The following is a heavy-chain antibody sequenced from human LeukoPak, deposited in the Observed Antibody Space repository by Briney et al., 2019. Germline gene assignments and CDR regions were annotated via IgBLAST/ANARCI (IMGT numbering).Heavy chain of an antibody. CDR2: ITGNNGNT. V-gene: IGHV1-18*01. CDR1: GYTFSGYG. D-gene: IGHD1-26*01. CDR3: ARDQRNSGSYRFEY. Sequence: ASVKVSCKTSGYTFSGYGISWVRQAPGQGLEWMGWITGNNGNTNYAPSLQGRVTMTTDTSTNTVYMELASLKSDDTAVYYCARDQRNSGSYRFEYWGQGTLVTVSS. J-gene: IGHJ4*02.